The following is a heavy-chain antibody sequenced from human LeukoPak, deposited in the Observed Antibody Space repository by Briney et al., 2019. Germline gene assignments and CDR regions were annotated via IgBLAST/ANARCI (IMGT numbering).Heavy chain of an antibody. CDR3: AKGSRFGVVIIPYFDY. V-gene: IGHV3-23*01. D-gene: IGHD3-3*01. CDR2: ISGNGGNT. CDR1: GFTFSNYA. Sequence: GGSLRLSCAASGFTFSNYAMSWVRQAPGKGLEWVSAISGNGGNTFYADSVKGRFTITRDNSQNTLYVQMNSLRAEDTAVYYCAKGSRFGVVIIPYFDYWGQGTLVTVSS. J-gene: IGHJ4*02.